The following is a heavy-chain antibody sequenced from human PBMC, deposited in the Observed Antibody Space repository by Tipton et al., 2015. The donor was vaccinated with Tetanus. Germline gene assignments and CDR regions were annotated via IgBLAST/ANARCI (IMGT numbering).Heavy chain of an antibody. V-gene: IGHV3-23*01. CDR2: IRASDGST. Sequence: SLRLSCAASGFTFSGSSMSWVRQAPGKGLGWVSSIRASDGSTYYADSVKGRFTISRDNSKNILYLQLNSLRVEDTALYFCAKLVTSWGQGTLVTVSS. J-gene: IGHJ5*02. CDR1: GFTFSGSS. CDR3: AKLVTS. D-gene: IGHD2-8*02.